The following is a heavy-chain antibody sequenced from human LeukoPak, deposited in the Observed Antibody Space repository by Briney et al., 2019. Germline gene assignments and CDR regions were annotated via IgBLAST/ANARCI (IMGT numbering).Heavy chain of an antibody. V-gene: IGHV3-23*01. D-gene: IGHD3-3*01. Sequence: GGSLRLSCAASGFTFSSYAMSWVRQAPGKGLEWVSAISDSGGSTHYADSVKGRFTISRDNSKNTLYLQMNSLRAEDTAVYYCAKDLYYDFWSGDAFDIWGQGTMVTVSS. CDR1: GFTFSSYA. CDR3: AKDLYYDFWSGDAFDI. CDR2: ISDSGGST. J-gene: IGHJ3*02.